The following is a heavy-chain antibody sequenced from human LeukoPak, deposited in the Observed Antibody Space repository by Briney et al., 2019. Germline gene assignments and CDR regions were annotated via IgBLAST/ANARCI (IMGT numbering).Heavy chain of an antibody. J-gene: IGHJ4*02. Sequence: GGSLRLSCAASGFTFSSCAMGWVRQAPGKGLEWVSAISGPGGTTYYADSVKGRFTISRDNSKNTLYLQMTSLRAEDTAVYYCAKDPTVGATNYFDYWGQGTLVTVSS. D-gene: IGHD1-26*01. CDR1: GFTFSSCA. CDR3: AKDPTVGATNYFDY. CDR2: ISGPGGTT. V-gene: IGHV3-23*01.